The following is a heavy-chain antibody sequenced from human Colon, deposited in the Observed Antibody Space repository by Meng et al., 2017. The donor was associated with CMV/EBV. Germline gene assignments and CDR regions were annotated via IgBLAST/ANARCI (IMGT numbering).Heavy chain of an antibody. Sequence: FNTDGIVWVRPAPGQGLEWMGWINVKDGNTNYAENFQGRVTMTTDTSTSTAYLDLRSLRSDDTAVYFCARSLGYCSSGTCYTNWFDPWGQGTLVTVSS. CDR3: ARSLGYCSSGTCYTNWFDP. V-gene: IGHV1-18*01. CDR2: INVKDGNT. CDR1: FNTDG. J-gene: IGHJ5*02. D-gene: IGHD2-15*01.